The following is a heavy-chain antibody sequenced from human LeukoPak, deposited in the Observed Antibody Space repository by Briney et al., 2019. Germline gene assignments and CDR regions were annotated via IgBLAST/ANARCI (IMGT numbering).Heavy chain of an antibody. CDR2: ISPSGSSI. J-gene: IGHJ4*02. CDR1: GFSFSDNY. Sequence: PGGSLRLSCTAFGFSFSDNYMTWIRQAPGKGLEWLSKISPSGSSIHYAASVRGRFTISRDNTKNSLFLQMNSLRAEDTAVYYCVRESPVFYYDTNPEDYWGQGTLVTVSS. V-gene: IGHV3-11*01. D-gene: IGHD3-22*01. CDR3: VRESPVFYYDTNPEDY.